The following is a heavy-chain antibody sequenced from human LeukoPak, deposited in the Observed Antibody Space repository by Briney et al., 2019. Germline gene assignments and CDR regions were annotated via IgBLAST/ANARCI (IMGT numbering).Heavy chain of an antibody. CDR1: GGSISSYY. J-gene: IGHJ3*02. CDR3: ARDWLEQRDGAFDI. CDR2: IYTSGST. V-gene: IGHV4-4*07. D-gene: IGHD1/OR15-1a*01. Sequence: SETLSLTCTVSGGSISSYYWSWIRQPAGKGLEWIGRIYTSGSTNYNPSLKSRVTMSVDTSKNQFSLKLSSVTAADTAVYYCARDWLEQRDGAFDIWGQGTMVTVSS.